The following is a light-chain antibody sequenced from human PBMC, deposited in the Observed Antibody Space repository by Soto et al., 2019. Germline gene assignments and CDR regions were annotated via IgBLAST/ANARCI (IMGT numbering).Light chain of an antibody. V-gene: IGKV3-15*01. CDR2: GAS. CDR3: QHVNSWPLR. Sequence: EIVMTQSPAMLSVSPGERATLSCRASQNVNNRLAWYQQKAGQPPRLLIYGASTRATGIPARFSGSGSGTEFTLTISSLQSEDFAVYYCQHVNSWPLRFGQGTKVEIK. J-gene: IGKJ1*01. CDR1: QNVNNR.